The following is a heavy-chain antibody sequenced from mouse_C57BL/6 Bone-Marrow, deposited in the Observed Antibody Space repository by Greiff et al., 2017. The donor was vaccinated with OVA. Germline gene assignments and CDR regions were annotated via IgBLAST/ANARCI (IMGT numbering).Heavy chain of an antibody. CDR3: ARRVYYGNYEYFDV. CDR1: GYTFTSYW. J-gene: IGHJ1*03. V-gene: IGHV1-61*01. D-gene: IGHD2-1*01. CDR2: IYPSDSET. Sequence: VQLQQSGAELVRPGSSVKLSCKASGYTFTSYWMDWVKQRPGQGLEWIGNIYPSDSETHYNQKFKDKATLTVDKSSSTAYMQLSSLTSEDSAVYYCARRVYYGNYEYFDVWGTGTTVTVSS.